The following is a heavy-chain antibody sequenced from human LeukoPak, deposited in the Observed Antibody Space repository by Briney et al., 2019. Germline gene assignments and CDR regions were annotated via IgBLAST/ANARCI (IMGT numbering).Heavy chain of an antibody. Sequence: SETLSLTCAVSGYSISSGYYWGWIRQPPGKGLEWIGSIYHSGSTYYNPSLKSQVTISVDTSKNQFSLKLSSVTAADTAVYYCARADTAMADFDYWGQGTLVTVSS. V-gene: IGHV4-38-2*01. CDR3: ARADTAMADFDY. CDR2: IYHSGST. J-gene: IGHJ4*02. CDR1: GYSISSGYY. D-gene: IGHD5-18*01.